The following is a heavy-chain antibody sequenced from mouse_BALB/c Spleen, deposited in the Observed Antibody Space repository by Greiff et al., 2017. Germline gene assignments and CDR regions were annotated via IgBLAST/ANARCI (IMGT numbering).Heavy chain of an antibody. J-gene: IGHJ2*01. Sequence: EVKVEESGPSLVKPSQTLSLTCSVTGDSITSGYWNWIRKFPGNKLEYMGYISYSGSTYYNPSLKSRISITRDTSKNQYYLQLNSVTTEDTATYYCARFGVTAYYFDYWGQGTTLTVSS. D-gene: IGHD2-2*01. CDR3: ARFGVTAYYFDY. CDR2: ISYSGST. V-gene: IGHV3-8*02. CDR1: GDSITSGY.